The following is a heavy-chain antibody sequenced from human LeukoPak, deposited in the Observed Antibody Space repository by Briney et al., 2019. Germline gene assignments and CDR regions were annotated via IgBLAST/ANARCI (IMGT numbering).Heavy chain of an antibody. D-gene: IGHD6-13*01. CDR3: ARGRFGSC. V-gene: IGHV3-48*03. Sequence: GGSLRLSCTASGFTFSGYEMNWVRQAPGKGLEWVSYISSSGNSIYYADSVKGRFTISRDNAKNSLYLQMNSLRAEDMAAYYCARGRFGSCWGQGTLVTVSS. CDR1: GFTFSGYE. CDR2: ISSSGNSI. J-gene: IGHJ1*01.